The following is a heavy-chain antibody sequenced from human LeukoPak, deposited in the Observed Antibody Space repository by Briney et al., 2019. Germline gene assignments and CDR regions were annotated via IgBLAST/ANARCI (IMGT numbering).Heavy chain of an antibody. D-gene: IGHD1-1*01. CDR2: IYSARST. V-gene: IGHV3-53*01. CDR3: AAPWKSPHFFDY. Sequence: GGSLRLSCAASGLTVSSNYMSWVRQAPGKGLEWVSVIYSARSTYYADSVKGRFTISRDDSKNTLYLQMNSLRGEDTAVYYCAAPWKSPHFFDYWGQGTLVTVSS. J-gene: IGHJ4*02. CDR1: GLTVSSNY.